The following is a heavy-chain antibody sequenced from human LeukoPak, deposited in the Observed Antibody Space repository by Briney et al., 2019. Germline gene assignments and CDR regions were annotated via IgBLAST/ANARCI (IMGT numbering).Heavy chain of an antibody. Sequence: GESLQISCKISGYILTRNWIGWVRQVPGKGLEWMGLVYPGDYSDTKYSPSFQGQVTFSVDKSISTAYLQWSSLKASDTAMYYCARVMVRGVTNPSFPTDYWGQGTLVTVSS. J-gene: IGHJ4*02. D-gene: IGHD3-10*01. CDR3: ARVMVRGVTNPSFPTDY. CDR2: VYPGDYSDT. CDR1: GYILTRNW. V-gene: IGHV5-51*01.